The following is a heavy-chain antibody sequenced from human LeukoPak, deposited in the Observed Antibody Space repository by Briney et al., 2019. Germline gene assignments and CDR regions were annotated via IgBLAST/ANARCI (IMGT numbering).Heavy chain of an antibody. Sequence: GASVKVSCKASGYTFTSNGISWVRQVPGQGLEWMGWISAYNGNTNYAQKFQGRVTMTADTSTSAAYMELRSLTSDDTAVYYCARDQQWLDPARHGFDYWGQGTLVTVSS. CDR1: GYTFTSNG. J-gene: IGHJ4*02. D-gene: IGHD6-19*01. CDR2: ISAYNGNT. V-gene: IGHV1-18*01. CDR3: ARDQQWLDPARHGFDY.